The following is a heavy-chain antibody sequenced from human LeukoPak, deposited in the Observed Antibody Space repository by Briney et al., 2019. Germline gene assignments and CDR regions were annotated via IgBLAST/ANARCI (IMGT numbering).Heavy chain of an antibody. Sequence: GGSLRLSCAASGFTFSSYWMNWVRQAPGKGLVWVSRIASDGSSTTYADSVKGRFSISRDNAKNTLYLQMNSLRVEDTAVYYCAKNWLRGSDYWGQGTLVTVSS. CDR2: IASDGSST. D-gene: IGHD5-12*01. CDR3: AKNWLRGSDY. V-gene: IGHV3-74*01. J-gene: IGHJ4*02. CDR1: GFTFSSYW.